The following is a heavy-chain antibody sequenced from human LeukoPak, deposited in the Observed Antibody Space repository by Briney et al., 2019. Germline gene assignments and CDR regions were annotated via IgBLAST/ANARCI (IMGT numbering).Heavy chain of an antibody. CDR1: GYSINNNYY. CDR2: IHRSGKT. CDR3: ARHKGTRTYYYYYMDV. Sequence: PSETLSLTCTVSGYSINNNYYWDWIRQPPGKGLDWIASIHRSGKTYYNPALKSRVTISVDTSKNQFSLKLSSVTAADTAVYYCARHKGTRTYYYYYMDVWGKGTTVTISS. D-gene: IGHD1-7*01. V-gene: IGHV4-38-2*02. J-gene: IGHJ6*03.